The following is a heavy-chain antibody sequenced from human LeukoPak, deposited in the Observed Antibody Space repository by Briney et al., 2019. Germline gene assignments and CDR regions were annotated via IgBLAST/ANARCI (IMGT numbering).Heavy chain of an antibody. Sequence: GGSLRLSCAASGFTVSSNYMSWVRQAPGKGLEWVSVIYSGGSTYYSDSVKGRFTISRDNSKNTLYLQMNSLRAEDTAVYYCARVEPSGSYHLDYGGQGTLVSVSS. CDR3: ARVEPSGSYHLDY. CDR2: IYSGGST. CDR1: GFTVSSNY. D-gene: IGHD1-26*01. V-gene: IGHV3-53*01. J-gene: IGHJ4*02.